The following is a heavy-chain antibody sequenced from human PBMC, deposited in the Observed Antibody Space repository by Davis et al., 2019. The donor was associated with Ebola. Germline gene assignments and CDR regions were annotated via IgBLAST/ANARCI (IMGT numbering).Heavy chain of an antibody. J-gene: IGHJ4*02. CDR3: ASDTYYYDSSGYYYVIPFDY. CDR2: ISSSSSYI. CDR1: GFTFSSYS. V-gene: IGHV3-21*01. D-gene: IGHD3-22*01. Sequence: GGSLRLSCAASGFTFSSYSMNWVRQAPGKGLEWVSSISSSSSYIYYADSVKGRFTISRDNAKNSLYLQMNSLRAEDTAVYYCASDTYYYDSSGYYYVIPFDYWGQGTLVTVSS.